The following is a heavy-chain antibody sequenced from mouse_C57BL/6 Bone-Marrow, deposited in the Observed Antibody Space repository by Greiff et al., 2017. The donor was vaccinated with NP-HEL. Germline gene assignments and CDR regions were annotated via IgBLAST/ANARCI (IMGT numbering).Heavy chain of an antibody. CDR1: GYTFTDYY. J-gene: IGHJ3*02. Sequence: VQLQQSGPELVKPGASVMISCKASGYTFTDYYMNWVKQSHGKSLEWIGDINPNNGGTSYNQKFKGKATLTVDKSSSTAYMEVRSLTSEDSAVYYCARSWGYDYDEGIRWGQGTLVTVSA. D-gene: IGHD2-4*01. V-gene: IGHV1-26*01. CDR3: ARSWGYDYDEGIR. CDR2: INPNNGGT.